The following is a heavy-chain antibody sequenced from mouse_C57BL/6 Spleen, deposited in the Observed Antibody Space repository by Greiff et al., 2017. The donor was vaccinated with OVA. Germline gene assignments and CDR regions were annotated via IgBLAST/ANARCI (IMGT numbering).Heavy chain of an antibody. D-gene: IGHD1-1*01. V-gene: IGHV14-4*01. Sequence: EVQLQQSGAELVRPGASVKLSCTASGFNIKDDYMHWVQQRPEQGLEWLGWIDPENGDTEYASKFQGKATITADTSSNTAYLQLSSLTSEDTAVYYCTIITTVVEGYWGQGTTLTVSS. J-gene: IGHJ2*01. CDR3: TIITTVVEGY. CDR2: IDPENGDT. CDR1: GFNIKDDY.